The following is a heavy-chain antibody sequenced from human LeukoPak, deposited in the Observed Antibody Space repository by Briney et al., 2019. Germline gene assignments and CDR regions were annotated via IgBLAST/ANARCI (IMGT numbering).Heavy chain of an antibody. CDR2: IYYSGST. CDR1: GGSISGYY. J-gene: IGHJ4*02. D-gene: IGHD3-22*01. V-gene: IGHV4-59*01. Sequence: SETLSLTCTVSGGSISGYYWSWIRQPPGKGLECIGYIYYSGSTNYNPSLKSRVTISVDTSRNQFSLKLASVTAADTAVYYCAKVSDRDSSGYYWGFEYWGQGTLVTVSS. CDR3: AKVSDRDSSGYYWGFEY.